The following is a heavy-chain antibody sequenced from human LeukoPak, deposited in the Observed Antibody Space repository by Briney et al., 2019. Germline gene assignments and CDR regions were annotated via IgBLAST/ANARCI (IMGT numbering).Heavy chain of an antibody. CDR2: INPSGGST. CDR1: GYTFTGYY. V-gene: IGHV1-46*01. Sequence: GASVKVSCKASGYTFTGYYMHWVRQAPGQGLEWMGIINPSGGSTSYAQKFQGRVTMTRDTPTSTVYMELSSLRSEDTAVYYCARGTWGYSSGWNFDYWGQGTLVTVSS. CDR3: ARGTWGYSSGWNFDY. J-gene: IGHJ4*02. D-gene: IGHD6-19*01.